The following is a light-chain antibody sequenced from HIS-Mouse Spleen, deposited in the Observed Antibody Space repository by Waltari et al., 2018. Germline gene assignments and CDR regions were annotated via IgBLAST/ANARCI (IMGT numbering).Light chain of an antibody. Sequence: SYELTQPPSVSVSPGQTARITCSGDALPKNYDYWYQQKSGQAPVLVIYEDSKRPSGIPGRFSGSSSGTMATLTISGAQVEDEADYYCYSTDSSGNHRVFGGGTKLTVL. CDR1: ALPKNY. V-gene: IGLV3-10*01. CDR2: EDS. J-gene: IGLJ2*01. CDR3: YSTDSSGNHRV.